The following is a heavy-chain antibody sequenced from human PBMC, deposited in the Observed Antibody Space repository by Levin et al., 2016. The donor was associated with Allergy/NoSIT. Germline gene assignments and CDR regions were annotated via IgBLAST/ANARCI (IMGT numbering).Heavy chain of an antibody. Sequence: WIRQPPGKGLEWVAVISYDGSNKYYADSVKGRFTISRDNSKNTLYLQMNSLRAEDTAVYYCARANPYGSGAWYFDLWGRGTLVTVSS. D-gene: IGHD3-10*01. V-gene: IGHV3-30-3*01. CDR3: ARANPYGSGAWYFDL. CDR2: ISYDGSNK. J-gene: IGHJ2*01.